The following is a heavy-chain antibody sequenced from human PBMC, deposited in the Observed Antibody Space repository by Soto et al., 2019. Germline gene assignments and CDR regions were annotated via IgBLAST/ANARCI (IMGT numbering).Heavy chain of an antibody. CDR2: IIPIFGTA. CDR1: GGTFSSYA. Sequence: GASVKVSCKASGGTFSSYAISWVRQAPGQGLEWMGGIIPIFGTANYAQKFQGRVTITADESTSTAYMELSSLRSEDTAVYYCARRWELPQGYAFDIWGQGTMVTVSS. D-gene: IGHD1-26*01. CDR3: ARRWELPQGYAFDI. V-gene: IGHV1-69*13. J-gene: IGHJ3*02.